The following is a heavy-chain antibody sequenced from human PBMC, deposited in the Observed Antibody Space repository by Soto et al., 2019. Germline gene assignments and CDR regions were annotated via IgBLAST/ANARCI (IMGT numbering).Heavy chain of an antibody. CDR1: VRTFSSYA. CDR3: AIVVPPVLYYFDY. Sequence: QVQLVQSGAEVKKPGSSVTVSCKASVRTFSSYAISWVRQAPGQGLEWMGGIIPIFGTANYARKFQGRFTIAADESPSTAYMELSSLQSEDTAVYYCAIVVPPVLYYFDYWGQGTLVTVS. CDR2: IIPIFGTA. D-gene: IGHD3-16*01. V-gene: IGHV1-69*01. J-gene: IGHJ4*02.